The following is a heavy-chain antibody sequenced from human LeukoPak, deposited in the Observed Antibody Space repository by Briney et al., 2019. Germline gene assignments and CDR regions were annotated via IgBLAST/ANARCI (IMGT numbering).Heavy chain of an antibody. V-gene: IGHV1-69-2*01. J-gene: IGHJ5*02. D-gene: IGHD2-21*02. CDR1: GYTFTDYY. CDR3: ARDRGKVTGWFDP. Sequence: ASVKVSCKVSGYTFTDYYMHWVQQAPGKGLEWMGLVDPEDGETIYAEKFQGRVTITADTSTDTAYMELSSLRSEDTAVYYCARDRGKVTGWFDPWGQGTLVTVSS. CDR2: VDPEDGET.